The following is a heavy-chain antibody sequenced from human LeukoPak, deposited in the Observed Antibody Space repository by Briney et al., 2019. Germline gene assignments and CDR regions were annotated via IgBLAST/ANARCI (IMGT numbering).Heavy chain of an antibody. J-gene: IGHJ6*03. V-gene: IGHV1-2*02. CDR1: GYTFTAYY. Sequence: GASVKVSCKPSGYTFTAYYIHWVRQAPGQGLEWMGWINPKNGGTKYAQSFQGRFTMTTDTSTSTVYMGLSRLGSDDTAVYYCARDPSHYYYTDVWGKGTTVTVSS. CDR2: INPKNGGT. CDR3: ARDPSHYYYTDV.